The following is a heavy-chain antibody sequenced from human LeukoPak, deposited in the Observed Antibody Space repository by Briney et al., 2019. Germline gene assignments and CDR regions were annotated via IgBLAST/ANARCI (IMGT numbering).Heavy chain of an antibody. V-gene: IGHV5-51*01. D-gene: IGHD3-10*01. CDR3: ARHSNTFIGELSGDLDY. Sequence: PGESLKISCKGSGYSFTSYWIGWVRQMPGKGLEWMGIIYPGDSDTRYSPSFQGQVTISADKSISTAYLQWSSLKASDTAMYYCARHSNTFIGELSGDLDYWGQGTLVTVSS. J-gene: IGHJ4*02. CDR2: IYPGDSDT. CDR1: GYSFTSYW.